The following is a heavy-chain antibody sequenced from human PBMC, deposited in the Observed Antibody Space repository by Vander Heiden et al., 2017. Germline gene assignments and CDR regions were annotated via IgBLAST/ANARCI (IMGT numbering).Heavy chain of an antibody. CDR1: GFTFSLYN. CDR3: ARVTICGWELIY. CDR2: ITKLTLHI. Sequence: EVQLVESGGGLVKPGGSLRLSCAASGFTFSLYNMNWVPQAPGNGLEWLSSITKLTLHISYAHSLTRLFPISTANSLHSLYLQMHNLSAAYTAVYSCARVTICGWELIYWGQGTLATVSS. J-gene: IGHJ4*02. V-gene: IGHV3-21*01. D-gene: IGHD1-26*01.